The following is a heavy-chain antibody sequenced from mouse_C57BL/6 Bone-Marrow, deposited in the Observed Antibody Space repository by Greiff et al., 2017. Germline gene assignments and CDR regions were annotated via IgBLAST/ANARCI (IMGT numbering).Heavy chain of an antibody. V-gene: IGHV5-2*03. CDR1: EYEFPSHD. CDR2: INSDGGST. Sequence: EVKLVESGGGLVQPGESLKLSCESNEYEFPSHDMSWVRKTPEKRLELVAAINSDGGSTYYPDTMEKRFIISRDNTKKTLYLQMSSLRSEDTALYYCARQGDGYYGAMDYWGQGTSVTVSS. CDR3: ARQGDGYYGAMDY. D-gene: IGHD2-3*01. J-gene: IGHJ4*01.